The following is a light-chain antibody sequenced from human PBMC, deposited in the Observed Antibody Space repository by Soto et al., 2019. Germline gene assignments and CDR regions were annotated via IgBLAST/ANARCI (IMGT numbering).Light chain of an antibody. CDR1: QSVSSY. CDR3: QQRSNWPPAK. Sequence: EIVLTQSPATLSLSPGERATLSCRASQSVSSYLAWYQQKPGQAPRLLIYDASNRATGIPARFSGSGSGTDFTLTISSLEPEDFAVYYCQQRSNWPPAKFGQGTKVEIK. V-gene: IGKV3-11*01. J-gene: IGKJ1*01. CDR2: DAS.